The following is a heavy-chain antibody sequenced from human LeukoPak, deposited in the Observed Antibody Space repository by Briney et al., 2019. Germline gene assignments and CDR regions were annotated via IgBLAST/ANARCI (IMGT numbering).Heavy chain of an antibody. CDR3: TRVSAIILLDY. J-gene: IGHJ4*02. D-gene: IGHD2-2*01. CDR2: IRSKAYGGTT. CDR1: GFIFGDYA. Sequence: SGGSLGLSCTTPGFIFGDYAMSWVRQAPGKGLQWVGFIRSKAYGGTTEYAASVKGRFTISRDDSENIAYLQMNSLQSEDTAVYYCTRVSAIILLDYWGQGTLVIVSP. V-gene: IGHV3-49*04.